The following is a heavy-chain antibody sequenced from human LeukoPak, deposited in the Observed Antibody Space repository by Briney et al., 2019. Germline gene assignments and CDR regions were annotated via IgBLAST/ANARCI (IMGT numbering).Heavy chain of an antibody. D-gene: IGHD6-13*01. CDR2: IYYSGST. Sequence: PSETLSLTCTVSGGSISSYYWSWIRQPPGKGLEWIGYIYYSGSTNYNPSLKSRVTISVDTSKNQFSLKLSSVTAADTAVYYCARHDGYSSRRPFDYWGQGTLVTVSS. J-gene: IGHJ4*02. CDR1: GGSISSYY. V-gene: IGHV4-59*08. CDR3: ARHDGYSSRRPFDY.